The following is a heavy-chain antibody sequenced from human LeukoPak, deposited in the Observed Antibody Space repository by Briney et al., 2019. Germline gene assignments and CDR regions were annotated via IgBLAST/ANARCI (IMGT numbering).Heavy chain of an antibody. D-gene: IGHD6-13*01. CDR3: ARGQDRSSWLIEI. CDR2: IRSSSSYI. CDR1: GFTFSSYS. V-gene: IGHV3-21*01. Sequence: PGGSPSLSCAASGFTFSSYSMTWLRQPPGKGLEWVSSIRSSSSYIYYADSVQGRFTISSDNAKNSLYLQMNSLRAEYTAVYYCARGQDRSSWLIEIWGQRALLTASS. J-gene: IGHJ3*02.